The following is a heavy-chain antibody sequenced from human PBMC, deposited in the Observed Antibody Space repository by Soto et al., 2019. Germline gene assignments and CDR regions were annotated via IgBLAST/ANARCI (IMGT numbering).Heavy chain of an antibody. CDR1: GGSFSGYY. Sequence: SETLSLTCAVYGGSFSGYYWSWIRQPPGKGLEWIGEINHSGSTNYNPSLKSRVTISVDTSKNQFSLKLSSVTAADTAVYYCARVGRWSRNWFDPWGQGTLITVSS. CDR2: INHSGST. CDR3: ARVGRWSRNWFDP. D-gene: IGHD2-15*01. V-gene: IGHV4-34*01. J-gene: IGHJ5*02.